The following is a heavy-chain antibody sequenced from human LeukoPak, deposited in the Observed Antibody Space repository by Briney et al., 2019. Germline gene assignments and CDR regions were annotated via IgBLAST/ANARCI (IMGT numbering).Heavy chain of an antibody. CDR1: GFTFSNYA. CDR2: ITGSGGGT. CDR3: AKWGDYDALTGYYDPDY. D-gene: IGHD3-9*01. V-gene: IGHV3-23*01. Sequence: PGASLRLSCAASGFTFSNYAMSWVRQAPGKGLEWVSAITGSGGGTYYADSVKGRFTISRDNSKNTLYLQMNSLRAEDTAVYYCAKWGDYDALTGYYDPDYWGQGTLVTVSS. J-gene: IGHJ4*02.